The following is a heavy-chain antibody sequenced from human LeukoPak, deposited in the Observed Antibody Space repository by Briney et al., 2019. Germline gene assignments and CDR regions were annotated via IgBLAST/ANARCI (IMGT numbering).Heavy chain of an antibody. CDR1: GFTFSGFW. CDR2: INSDGSEG. Sequence: GGSLRLSCAVSGFTFSGFWMSWSRQAPGKGLEWVASINSDGSEGYYADVVKGRFTIARDNAKNSLYLQINSLRAEDTAVYYCARSSYSSSSSVWGQGTMVTVSS. D-gene: IGHD6-6*01. J-gene: IGHJ3*01. CDR3: ARSSYSSSSSV. V-gene: IGHV3-7*03.